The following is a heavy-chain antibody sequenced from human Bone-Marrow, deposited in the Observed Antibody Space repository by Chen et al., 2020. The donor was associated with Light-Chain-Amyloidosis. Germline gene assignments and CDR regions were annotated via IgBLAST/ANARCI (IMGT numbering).Heavy chain of an antibody. V-gene: IGHV5-51*01. CDR1: GYTFPNYW. CDR3: ARRRDGYNFDY. D-gene: IGHD5-12*01. CDR2: IYPDDSDA. J-gene: IGHJ4*02. Sequence: EVQLEQSGPEVKKPGESLKISCKGSGYTFPNYWIGWVPQMPGKGLGWMGVIYPDDSDARYSPSFEGQVTISADKSITTAYLQWRSLKASDTAMYYCARRRDGYNFDYWGQGTLVTVSS.